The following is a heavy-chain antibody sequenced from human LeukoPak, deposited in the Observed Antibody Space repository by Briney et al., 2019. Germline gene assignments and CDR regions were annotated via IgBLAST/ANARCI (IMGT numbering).Heavy chain of an antibody. CDR2: ISGSGGST. Sequence: GGSLRLSCAASGFTFSSYAMSWVRQAPGQGLEWVSGISGSGGSTYYADSVKGRFTISRDNSKNTLYLQMNSLRADDTAVYYCAKGRTSSGWTPWGQGTLVTVSS. CDR1: GFTFSSYA. V-gene: IGHV3-23*01. J-gene: IGHJ5*02. CDR3: AKGRTSSGWTP. D-gene: IGHD6-19*01.